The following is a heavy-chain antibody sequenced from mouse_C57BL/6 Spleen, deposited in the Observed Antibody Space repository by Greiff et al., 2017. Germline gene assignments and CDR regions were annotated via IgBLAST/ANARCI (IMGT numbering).Heavy chain of an antibody. CDR1: GYTFTSYW. J-gene: IGHJ3*01. V-gene: IGHV1-7*01. CDR3: ASPKLDYDYDGAWFAD. Sequence: VQLQQSGAELAKPGASVKLSCKASGYTFTSYWMHWVKQRPGQGLEWIGYINPSSGYTKYNQKFKDKATLTADKSSSTAYMQLSSLTYEDSAVYYWASPKLDYDYDGAWFADWGQGTLVTVSA. D-gene: IGHD2-4*01. CDR2: INPSSGYT.